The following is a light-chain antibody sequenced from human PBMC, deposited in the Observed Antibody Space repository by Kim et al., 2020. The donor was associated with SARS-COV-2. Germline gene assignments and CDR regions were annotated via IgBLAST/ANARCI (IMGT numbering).Light chain of an antibody. CDR1: ISSW. J-gene: IGKJ2*01. Sequence: ISSWLAWYQQKPGKAPKLLIYKASSLESGVPSRFSGSGSGTEFTLTISSLQPDDFATYYCQQYNSYVYTFGQGTKLEIK. CDR3: QQYNSYVYT. CDR2: KAS. V-gene: IGKV1-5*03.